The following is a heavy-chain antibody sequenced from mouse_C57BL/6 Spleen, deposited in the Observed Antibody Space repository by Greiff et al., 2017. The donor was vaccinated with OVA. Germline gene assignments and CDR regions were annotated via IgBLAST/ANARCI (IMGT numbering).Heavy chain of an antibody. CDR3: ARDGDYGNLRGAMDD. CDR2: ISDGGSYT. V-gene: IGHV5-4*01. J-gene: IGHJ4*01. D-gene: IGHD2-1*01. Sequence: VQLKESGGGLVKPGGSLKLSCAASGFTFSSYAMSWVRQTPEKRLEWVATISDGGSYTYYPDNVKGRFTISRDNAKNNLYLQMSHLKSEDTAMYYCARDGDYGNLRGAMDDWGQGTSVTVSS. CDR1: GFTFSSYA.